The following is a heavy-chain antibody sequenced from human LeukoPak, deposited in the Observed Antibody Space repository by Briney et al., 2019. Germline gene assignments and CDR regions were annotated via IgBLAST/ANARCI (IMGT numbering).Heavy chain of an antibody. J-gene: IGHJ4*02. D-gene: IGHD1-26*01. Sequence: ASVKVSFKASGYTFSSYGIIWVRQAPGQGLEWMGWVSAFNGNTDYAPKLQGRVTMTTDTSTTTAYMELRSLTSDDTAVYYCAGRGGSYSHSDFWGQGTLVTVSS. V-gene: IGHV1-18*01. CDR1: GYTFSSYG. CDR3: AGRGGSYSHSDF. CDR2: VSAFNGNT.